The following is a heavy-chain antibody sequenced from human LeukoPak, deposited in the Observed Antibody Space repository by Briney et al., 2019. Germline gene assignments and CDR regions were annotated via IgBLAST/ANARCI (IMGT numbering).Heavy chain of an antibody. CDR2: INSDGSNT. Sequence: GGSLRLPCAASGFALSTYWMHWVGQAPGKGLVWVSLINSDGSNTLYADSVKGRFTISRDTAKNTLYLEMNRLRADDTAVYYCARAGSGSSYDCWGQGTLVTVSS. D-gene: IGHD3-10*01. CDR1: GFALSTYW. V-gene: IGHV3-74*01. CDR3: ARAGSGSSYDC. J-gene: IGHJ4*02.